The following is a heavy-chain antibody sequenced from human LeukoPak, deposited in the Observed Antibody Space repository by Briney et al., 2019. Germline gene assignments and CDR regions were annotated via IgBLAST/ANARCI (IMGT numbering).Heavy chain of an antibody. V-gene: IGHV3-7*01. D-gene: IGHD4-17*01. J-gene: IGHJ4*02. CDR2: IKQDGSKK. CDR1: GFPFSSYW. CDR3: ARPLNDYGDYYFDY. Sequence: GGSLRLSCVASGFPFSSYWMTWVRQAPGKGLEWVANIKQDGSKKSYVDSVKGRFTISRDNAKNSLYLQMNSLRAEDTAVYYCARPLNDYGDYYFDYWGQGTLVTVSS.